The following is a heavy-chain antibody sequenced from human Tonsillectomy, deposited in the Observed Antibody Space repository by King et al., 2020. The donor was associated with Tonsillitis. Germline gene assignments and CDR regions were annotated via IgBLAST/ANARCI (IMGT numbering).Heavy chain of an antibody. CDR1: GYSVSSGGYY. CDR2: IYYSGTT. CDR3: ARLPLVWFGESGGMDV. D-gene: IGHD3-10*01. Sequence: VQLQESGPGLVKPSQTLSLTCPVSGYSVSSGGYYWNWIRQPPGKGREWIAYIYYSGTTAYHPSLKSRPSISIDKSNNQFPLTLNSVTAADTAVYYCARLPLVWFGESGGMDVWGQGTTVTVSS. V-gene: IGHV4-30-4*01. J-gene: IGHJ6*02.